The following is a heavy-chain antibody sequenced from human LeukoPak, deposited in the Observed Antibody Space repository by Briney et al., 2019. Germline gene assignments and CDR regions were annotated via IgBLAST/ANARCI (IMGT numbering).Heavy chain of an antibody. V-gene: IGHV4-59*01. CDR1: GGSFSGYY. J-gene: IGHJ4*02. CDR2: IYDSGST. D-gene: IGHD6-13*01. CDR3: ARTSSSWL. Sequence: PSETLSLTCAVYGGSFSGYYWSWIRQPPGKGLEWIGCIYDSGSTYYNPSLKSRVTISVDTSKNHFSLKLTSVTAADTAMYYCARTSSSWLWGQGTLVTVSS.